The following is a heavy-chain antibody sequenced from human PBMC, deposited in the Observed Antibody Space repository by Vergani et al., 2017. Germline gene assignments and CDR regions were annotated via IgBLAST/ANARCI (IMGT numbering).Heavy chain of an antibody. CDR1: GGSINPSSSF. V-gene: IGHV4-39*01. Sequence: QVQLQESGPGLVKPPGTLSLTCTVSGGSINPSSSFWGWIRQSPGKGLEWIGSINYVGRTYYIPSLQSRATVFVDTSKNQFSLNLTSVTAADTAVYYCARARGDNWYFDLWGRGTLVTVSS. CDR3: ARARGDNWYFDL. CDR2: INYVGRT. J-gene: IGHJ2*01. D-gene: IGHD3-16*01.